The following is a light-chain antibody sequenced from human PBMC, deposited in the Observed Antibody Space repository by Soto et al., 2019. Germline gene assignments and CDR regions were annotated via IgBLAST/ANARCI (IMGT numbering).Light chain of an antibody. V-gene: IGKV3-20*01. CDR3: HQYGSSPRT. Sequence: EIVLTQSPGTLSLSPGERATLSCRASQSVSNNYLACYQQKPGQPPRLLIYGVSSRATGIPDRLSCSGAETEFTLTISRLEPEDFAVYYCHQYGSSPRTFGQGTNLEIK. J-gene: IGKJ2*01. CDR1: QSVSNNY. CDR2: GVS.